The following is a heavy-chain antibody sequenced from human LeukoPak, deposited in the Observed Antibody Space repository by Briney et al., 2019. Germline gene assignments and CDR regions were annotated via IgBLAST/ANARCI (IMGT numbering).Heavy chain of an antibody. CDR1: GGTFSSCA. CDR2: IIPSLDVA. J-gene: IGHJ4*02. D-gene: IGHD2-15*01. CDR3: ARQASGGYCSGSSCYYFDF. V-gene: IGHV1-69*04. Sequence: SVKVSCKASGGTFSSCAISWVRQAPGQGLEWMGRIIPSLDVANYAQKFQGRVTITAYKSTSTVYMELSSLKSEDTAVYYCARQASGGYCSGSSCYYFDFWGQGSLVTVSS.